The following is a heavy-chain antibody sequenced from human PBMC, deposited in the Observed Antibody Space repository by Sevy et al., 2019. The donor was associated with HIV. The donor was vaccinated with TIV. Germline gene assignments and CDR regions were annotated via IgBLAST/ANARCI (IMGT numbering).Heavy chain of an antibody. CDR1: GYTLTQFS. D-gene: IGHD3-16*02. V-gene: IGHV1-24*01. Sequence: ASVKVSCKVSGYTLTQFSMHWVRQAPGKGLEWMTTFDPEDGDPEDGKTIYAQKFLGRVTMTEDTSTDTAYMELSSLXXXXXXXXXXXXXXXXXXXXXYPFDYWGQGTLVTVSS. J-gene: IGHJ4*02. CDR2: GDPEDGKT. CDR3: XXXXXXXXXXXYPFDY.